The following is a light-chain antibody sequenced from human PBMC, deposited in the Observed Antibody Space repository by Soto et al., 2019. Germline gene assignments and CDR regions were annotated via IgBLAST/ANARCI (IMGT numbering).Light chain of an antibody. CDR3: SSYAGSNNFVV. CDR1: SSDFGGYNY. J-gene: IGLJ2*01. Sequence: QSALTQPPSASGSPGQSVTISCTGTSSDFGGYNYVSWYQQHPGKAPKLMIYEVTKRPSGVPDRFSGSKSGNTASLTVYGLQAEDEADYYCSSYAGSNNFVVFGGGTKVTVL. V-gene: IGLV2-8*01. CDR2: EVT.